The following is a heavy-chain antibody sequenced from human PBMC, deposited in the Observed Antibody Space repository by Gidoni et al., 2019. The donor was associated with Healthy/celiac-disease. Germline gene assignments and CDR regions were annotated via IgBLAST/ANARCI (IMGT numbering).Heavy chain of an antibody. J-gene: IGHJ3*02. CDR2: ISGSGGST. CDR3: AKDDNYYDSSGYYSSAFDI. Sequence: EVQLLESGGGLVQPGGSLRLSCAASGFTCSSHAQTWVRQAPGKGLEWVSAISGSGGSTYYADSVKGRFTISRDNSKNTLYLQMNSLRAEDTAVYYCAKDDNYYDSSGYYSSAFDIWGQGTMVTVSS. CDR1: GFTCSSHA. V-gene: IGHV3-23*01. D-gene: IGHD3-22*01.